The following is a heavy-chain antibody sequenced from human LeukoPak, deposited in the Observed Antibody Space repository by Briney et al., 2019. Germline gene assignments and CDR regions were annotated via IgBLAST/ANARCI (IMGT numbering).Heavy chain of an antibody. CDR2: TRYDGSNK. Sequence: PGGSLRLSCAVSGFTFNNYAMSWVRQAPGKGLEWVAFTRYDGSNKYYADSVKGRFTISRDNSKNTLYLQMNSLRAEDTAVYYCAKDRRDGYNFPDYWGQGTLVTVSS. CDR1: GFTFNNYA. CDR3: AKDRRDGYNFPDY. V-gene: IGHV3-30*02. D-gene: IGHD5-24*01. J-gene: IGHJ4*02.